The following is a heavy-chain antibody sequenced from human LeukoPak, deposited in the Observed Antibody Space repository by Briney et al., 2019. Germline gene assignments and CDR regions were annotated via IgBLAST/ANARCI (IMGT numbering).Heavy chain of an antibody. J-gene: IGHJ4*02. CDR1: GFIFSSYA. CDR2: ISGSGGST. V-gene: IGHV3-23*01. D-gene: IGHD4-17*01. CDR3: AKTMTTVTTGDY. Sequence: PGGSLRLSCAASGFIFSSYAMSWVRQAPGKGLEWVSAISGSGGSTYSADSVKGRFTISRDNSKNTLYLQMNSLRAEDTAVYYCAKTMTTVTTGDYWGQGTLVTVSS.